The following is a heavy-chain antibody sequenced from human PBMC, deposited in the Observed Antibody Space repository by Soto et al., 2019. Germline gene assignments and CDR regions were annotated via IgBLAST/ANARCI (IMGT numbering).Heavy chain of an antibody. Sequence: ASVKVSCKASGYTFTSYGISWVRQAPGQGLEWMGWISAYNGNTNYAQKLQGRVTMTTDTSTSTAYMELRSLRSDDTAAYYCARWPLGYCSGGSCYSAPGFDYWGQGTLVTVSS. J-gene: IGHJ4*02. CDR1: GYTFTSYG. V-gene: IGHV1-18*01. CDR2: ISAYNGNT. D-gene: IGHD2-15*01. CDR3: ARWPLGYCSGGSCYSAPGFDY.